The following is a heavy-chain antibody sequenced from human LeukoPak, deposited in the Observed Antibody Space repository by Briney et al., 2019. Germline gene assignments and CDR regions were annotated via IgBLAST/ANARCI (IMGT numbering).Heavy chain of an antibody. CDR3: ARVSGYSSSSDI. V-gene: IGHV1-18*01. CDR2: ISAYIGNT. D-gene: IGHD6-13*01. Sequence: ASVKVSCKASGYTFTNYGISWVRQAPGQGLEWMGWISAYIGNTNYAQTLQGRVTMTTDTSTSTAYMELRSLRSDDTAVYYCARVSGYSSSSDIWGQGTMVTVSS. J-gene: IGHJ3*02. CDR1: GYTFTNYG.